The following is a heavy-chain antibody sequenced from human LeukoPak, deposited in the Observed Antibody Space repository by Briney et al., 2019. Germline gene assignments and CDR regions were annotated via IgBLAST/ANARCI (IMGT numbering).Heavy chain of an antibody. CDR3: AKDISTRPKYFQH. CDR1: GFTFDDYA. CDR2: ISWNSGSI. J-gene: IGHJ1*01. V-gene: IGHV3-9*01. Sequence: GGSLRLSCAASGFTFDDYAMHWVRQAPGKGLEWVSGISWNSGSIGYADSVKGRFTISRDNAKNSLYLQMNSLRAEDTASYYCAKDISTRPKYFQHWGQGTLVTVSS.